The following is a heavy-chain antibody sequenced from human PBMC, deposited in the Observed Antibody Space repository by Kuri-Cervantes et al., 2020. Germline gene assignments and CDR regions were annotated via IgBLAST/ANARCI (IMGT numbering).Heavy chain of an antibody. CDR1: GFTFSSYG. Sequence: GGSLRLSCAASGFTFSSYGMHWVRQAPGKGLEWVAVTTYDGNNKFYADSVKGRFTISRDNPKNILDLQMDSLTLEDTAVYFCVRDPSLVGSASYFDYWGQGTLVTVSS. D-gene: IGHD1-26*01. V-gene: IGHV3-30*19. CDR2: TTYDGNNK. J-gene: IGHJ4*02. CDR3: VRDPSLVGSASYFDY.